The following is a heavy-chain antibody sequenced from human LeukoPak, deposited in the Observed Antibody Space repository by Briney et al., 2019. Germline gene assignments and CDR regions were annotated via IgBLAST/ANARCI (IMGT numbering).Heavy chain of an antibody. V-gene: IGHV3-21*01. J-gene: IGHJ4*02. D-gene: IGHD1-26*01. CDR2: ISSSSSYI. Sequence: GGSLRLSCAASGFTFSSYSMNWVRQAPGKGLEWVSSISSSSSYIYYADSVKGRFTISRDNAKNSLYLQMSSLRAEDTAVYYCARGGSDYYFDYWGQGTLVTVSS. CDR1: GFTFSSYS. CDR3: ARGGSDYYFDY.